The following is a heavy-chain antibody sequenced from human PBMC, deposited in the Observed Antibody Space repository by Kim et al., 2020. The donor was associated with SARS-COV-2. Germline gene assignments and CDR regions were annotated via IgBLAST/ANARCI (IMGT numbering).Heavy chain of an antibody. Sequence: YYADSGQGRFTISRDNSKTTLYRQMDSLNAEDTALYFCAKDAGEGRVYFDDWGRGTLVSVSS. J-gene: IGHJ4*02. D-gene: IGHD3-10*01. CDR3: AKDAGEGRVYFDD. V-gene: IGHV3-23*01.